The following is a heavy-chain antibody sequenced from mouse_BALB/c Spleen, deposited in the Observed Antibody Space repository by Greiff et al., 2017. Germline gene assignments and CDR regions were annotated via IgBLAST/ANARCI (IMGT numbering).Heavy chain of an antibody. D-gene: IGHD3-2*01. CDR3: ARGDSSGYYAMDY. V-gene: IGHV2-9*02. CDR1: GFSLTSYG. J-gene: IGHJ4*01. CDR2: IWAGGST. Sequence: VKLVESGPGLVAPSQSLSITCTVSGFSLTSYGVHWVRQPPGKGLEWLGVIWAGGSTNYNSALMSRLSISKDNSKSQVFLKMNSLQTDDTAMYYCARGDSSGYYAMDYWGQGTSVTVSS.